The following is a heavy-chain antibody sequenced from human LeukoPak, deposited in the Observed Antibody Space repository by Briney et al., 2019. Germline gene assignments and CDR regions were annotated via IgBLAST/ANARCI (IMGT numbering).Heavy chain of an antibody. D-gene: IGHD3-16*01. CDR3: ARGIMRYYGTDV. V-gene: IGHV3-74*01. CDR2: INSDGSST. J-gene: IGHJ6*04. Sequence: GGSLRLSCAASGFTFSSYWMHWVRHAPGKGLVWLSRINSDGSSTIYADSVKGRPAVSSDNPKNTLYLQMNSLRVEDTAVYYCARGIMRYYGTDVWGKGTTVTVSS. CDR1: GFTFSSYW.